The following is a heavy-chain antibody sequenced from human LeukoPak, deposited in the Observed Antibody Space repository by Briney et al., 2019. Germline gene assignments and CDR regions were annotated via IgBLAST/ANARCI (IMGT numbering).Heavy chain of an antibody. D-gene: IGHD6-19*01. J-gene: IGHJ3*02. V-gene: IGHV4-59*08. CDR1: GGSISSYY. CDR2: IYYSGST. Sequence: PSETLSLTCTVSGGSISSYYWSWIRQPPGKGLEWIGYIYYSGSTNYNPSLKSRVTISVDTSKNQFSLKLSSVTAADTAVYYCARQQGSGWFFDIWGQGTMVTVSS. CDR3: ARQQGSGWFFDI.